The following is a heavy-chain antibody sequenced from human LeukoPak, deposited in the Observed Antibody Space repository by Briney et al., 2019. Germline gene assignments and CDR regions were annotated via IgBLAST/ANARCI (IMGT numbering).Heavy chain of an antibody. J-gene: IGHJ6*02. CDR3: AREEAVPAANRHYYYYYGMDV. D-gene: IGHD2-2*01. Sequence: GGSLRLSCTASGFTFSSYWMSWVRQAPGKGLEWVANIKQDGSEKYYVDSVKGRFTISRDNAKNSLYLQMNSLRAEDTAVYYCAREEAVPAANRHYYYYYGMDVWGQGTTVTVSS. V-gene: IGHV3-7*01. CDR2: IKQDGSEK. CDR1: GFTFSSYW.